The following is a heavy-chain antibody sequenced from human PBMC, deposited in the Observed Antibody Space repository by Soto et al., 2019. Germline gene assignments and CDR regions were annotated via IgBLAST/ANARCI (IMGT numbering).Heavy chain of an antibody. CDR3: ARRERAAGTDWWFDP. CDR1: GGSISSSSFH. CDR2: IYYSGST. D-gene: IGHD6-13*01. Sequence: QLQLQESGPGLVKPSETQSLTCTVSGGSISSSSFHWGWIRQPPGKGLEWIGSIYYSGSTYYSPSLTSRVTISVDEAKTEFSLKLSSVTAADTAVYYCARRERAAGTDWWFDPWGQGTLVTVSS. J-gene: IGHJ5*02. V-gene: IGHV4-39*01.